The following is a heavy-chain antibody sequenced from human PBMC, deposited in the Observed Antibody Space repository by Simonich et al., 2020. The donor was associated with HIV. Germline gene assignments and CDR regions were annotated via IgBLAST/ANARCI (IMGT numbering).Heavy chain of an antibody. Sequence: QVRLQQWGAGLLKPSETLSLTCAVYGGSFSGYYWSWIRQSPGEGLEWIGEINHSGSNNYNPSLKGRVTISVDTSKNQFSLQLSSVTAADTAVYYCARGATIFGVVIDSWGQGTLVTVSS. V-gene: IGHV4-34*01. J-gene: IGHJ4*02. CDR3: ARGATIFGVVIDS. CDR2: INHSGSN. D-gene: IGHD3-3*01. CDR1: GGSFSGYY.